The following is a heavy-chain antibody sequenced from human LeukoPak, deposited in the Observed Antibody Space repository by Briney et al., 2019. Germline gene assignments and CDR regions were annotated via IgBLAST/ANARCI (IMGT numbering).Heavy chain of an antibody. Sequence: GESLKICCKGSGYSFTSYWIGWVRQMPGKGLEWMGIIYPGDSDTRYSPSFQGQVTISADKSISTAYLQWSSLKASDTAMYYCARWTDSYYDSSGYPLFDYWGQGTLVTVSS. D-gene: IGHD3-22*01. V-gene: IGHV5-51*01. J-gene: IGHJ4*02. CDR3: ARWTDSYYDSSGYPLFDY. CDR2: IYPGDSDT. CDR1: GYSFTSYW.